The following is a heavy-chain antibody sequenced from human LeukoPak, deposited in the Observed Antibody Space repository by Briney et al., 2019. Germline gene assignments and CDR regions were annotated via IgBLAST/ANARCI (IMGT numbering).Heavy chain of an antibody. CDR3: TRAPRRLDY. V-gene: IGHV3-30*04. Sequence: GRSLRLSCAASGFTFSSYAMHWVRQAPGKGLEWVAVISYDGSNKYYADSVKGRFTISRDNAKNSLYLQMNSLRAEDTAVYYCTRAPRRLDYWGQGTLVPVSS. CDR1: GFTFSSYA. J-gene: IGHJ4*02. CDR2: ISYDGSNK.